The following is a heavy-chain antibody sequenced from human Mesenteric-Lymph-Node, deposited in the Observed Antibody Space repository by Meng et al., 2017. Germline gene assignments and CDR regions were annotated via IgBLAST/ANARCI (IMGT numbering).Heavy chain of an antibody. CDR3: ARGEYYDTSGYYAFDI. J-gene: IGHJ3*02. Sequence: SETLSLTCAISGDSVSSNTATWDWIRQSPSRGLEWLGRTYCRSKCYSEYAVSVKSRITLNPDTSKNQFSLQLNSVTPEDTAVYYCARGEYYDTSGYYAFDIWGQGTMVTVSS. CDR1: GDSVSSNTAT. V-gene: IGHV6-1*01. CDR2: TYCRSKCYS. D-gene: IGHD3-22*01.